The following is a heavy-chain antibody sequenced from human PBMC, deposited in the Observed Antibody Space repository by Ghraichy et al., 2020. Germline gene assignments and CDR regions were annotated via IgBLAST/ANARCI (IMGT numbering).Heavy chain of an antibody. Sequence: SETLSLTCIVSGGSMSYYHWSWVRQRAGKGLEWIGRIYTSGTTDYNPTLKSRVTMSVDTSKNQFSLKLSSVTAADTAVYYCARGVYSNGPPNNPAFDHWGQGTLVTVSS. CDR1: GGSMSYYH. CDR2: IYTSGTT. J-gene: IGHJ4*02. V-gene: IGHV4-4*07. CDR3: ARGVYSNGPPNNPAFDH. D-gene: IGHD5-18*01.